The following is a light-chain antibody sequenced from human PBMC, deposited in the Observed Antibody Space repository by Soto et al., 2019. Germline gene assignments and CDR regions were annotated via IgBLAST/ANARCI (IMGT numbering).Light chain of an antibody. CDR1: SSDVGAYNY. J-gene: IGLJ3*02. Sequence: QSALTQPASVSGSPGQSITISCTGTSSDVGAYNYVSWYQQHPGKAPKLMIYEVSNRPSGVSNRFSGSKSANTASLTISGLQDGAEADYYCSSYTSSSTWLFGGGTKLTVL. CDR2: EVS. V-gene: IGLV2-14*03. CDR3: SSYTSSSTWL.